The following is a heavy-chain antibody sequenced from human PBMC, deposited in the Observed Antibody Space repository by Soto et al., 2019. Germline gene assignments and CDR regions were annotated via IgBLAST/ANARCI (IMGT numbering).Heavy chain of an antibody. V-gene: IGHV3-74*01. D-gene: IGHD6-25*01. CDR1: GFTFSSYW. CDR2: INSDGSST. CDR3: GRAEASAGVDY. J-gene: IGHJ4*02. Sequence: EVQLVESGGGLVQPGGSLRLSCAASGFTFSSYWMHWVRQAPGKGLVWVSRINSDGSSTSYADSVKGRFTISRDNAKDTLYLQMNSLRVEDTAVYYCGRAEASAGVDYWGQGTLFTVSS.